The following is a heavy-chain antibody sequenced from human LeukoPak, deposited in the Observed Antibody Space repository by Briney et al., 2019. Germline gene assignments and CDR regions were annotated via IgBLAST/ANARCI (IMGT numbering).Heavy chain of an antibody. CDR2: INSDGSST. D-gene: IGHD3-3*01. CDR3: ARSQVTIFGVVIPQGFDP. V-gene: IGHV3-74*01. J-gene: IGHJ5*02. Sequence: GGSLRLSCAASGFTFSSYWMHWVRQAPGKGLVWVSRINSDGSSTSYADSVKGRFTISRDNAKNTLYLQMNSLRAEDTAVYYCARSQVTIFGVVIPQGFDPWGQGALVTASS. CDR1: GFTFSSYW.